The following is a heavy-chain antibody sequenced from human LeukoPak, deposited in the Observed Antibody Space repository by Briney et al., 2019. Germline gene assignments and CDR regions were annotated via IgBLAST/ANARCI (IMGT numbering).Heavy chain of an antibody. CDR3: AKDSYSSEAYYYYGMDV. J-gene: IGHJ6*02. CDR2: ISSNGGST. V-gene: IGHV3-64*04. Sequence: GGSLRLSCSASGFTFSSYAMHWVRQAPGKGLEYVSAISSNGGSTYYADSVKGRFTISRDNSKNTLYLQMNSLRAEDTAVYYCAKDSYSSEAYYYYGMDVWGQGTTVTVSS. CDR1: GFTFSSYA. D-gene: IGHD4-11*01.